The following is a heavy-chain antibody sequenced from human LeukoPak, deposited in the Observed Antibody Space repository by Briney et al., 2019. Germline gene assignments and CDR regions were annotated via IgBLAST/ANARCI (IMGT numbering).Heavy chain of an antibody. CDR3: ATWAFYHGLDV. D-gene: IGHD1-26*01. Sequence: GGSLRLSCAASGFTFHAFEMHWVRQAPGKGLEWVSLTKSDGGKTDYADSVRGRFTISRDNGKNSLYLQMNSLRSEDTALYYCATWAFYHGLDVWGQGTTVTVSS. V-gene: IGHV3-43*02. CDR1: GFTFHAFE. J-gene: IGHJ6*02. CDR2: TKSDGGKT.